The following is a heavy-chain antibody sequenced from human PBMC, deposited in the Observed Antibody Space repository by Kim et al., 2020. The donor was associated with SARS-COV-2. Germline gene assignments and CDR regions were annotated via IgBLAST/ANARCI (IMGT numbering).Heavy chain of an antibody. Sequence: SETLSLTCTVSYAPVKTNNHHWAWIRQSPGKGLEWIASMSYRGEAYYNPSLQSRVTMSVDASQNQFSLILGSLTATDTAVYFCAREDSSGENDFDVWGPGSLVTVSS. CDR3: AREDSSGENDFDV. CDR1: YAPVKTNNHH. CDR2: MSYRGEA. V-gene: IGHV4-39*01. J-gene: IGHJ4*02. D-gene: IGHD1-1*01.